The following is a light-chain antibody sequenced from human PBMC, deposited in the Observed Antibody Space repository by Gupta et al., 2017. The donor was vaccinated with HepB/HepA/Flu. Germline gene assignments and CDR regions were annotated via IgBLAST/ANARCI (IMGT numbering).Light chain of an antibody. Sequence: DIQLTQSPSFLSASVGDRVTITCRASQAISSYLSWYQQRPGKAPNLLIYAASTLQRGVQSRFSGSGSGTEFTLTISSLQPEDSATYYCQQVDNFPFTFGPGTKVDIK. CDR2: AAS. J-gene: IGKJ3*01. V-gene: IGKV1-9*01. CDR3: QQVDNFPFT. CDR1: QAISSY.